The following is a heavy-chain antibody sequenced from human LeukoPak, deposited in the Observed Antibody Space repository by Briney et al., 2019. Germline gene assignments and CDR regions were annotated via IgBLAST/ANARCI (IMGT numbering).Heavy chain of an antibody. CDR2: IYYSGTT. Sequence: SETLSLTCTVSGGSISSYYWSWIRQPPGKGLEWIGYIYYSGTTNYNPSLKSRVTISVDTSKNQFSLKLSSVTAADTAVYYCARDDGGTFDYWGQGTLVTVSS. J-gene: IGHJ4*02. V-gene: IGHV4-59*01. CDR1: GGSISSYY. CDR3: ARDDGGTFDY. D-gene: IGHD3-16*01.